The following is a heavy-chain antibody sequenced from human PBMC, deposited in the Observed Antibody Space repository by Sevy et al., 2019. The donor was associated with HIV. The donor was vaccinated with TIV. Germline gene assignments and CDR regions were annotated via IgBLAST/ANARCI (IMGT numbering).Heavy chain of an antibody. V-gene: IGHV1-24*01. CDR1: GYTLSQLS. D-gene: IGHD3-22*01. Sequence: ASVKVSCKVSGYTLSQLSMHWVRQAPGKGLEWVGTFDPEDGRTIYAQKFQGRVTMTEEKSTDTAYMELNSVNSEDTAVYYCATTKDYYDSSGYPFDYWGQGTQVTVSS. CDR3: ATTKDYYDSSGYPFDY. J-gene: IGHJ4*02. CDR2: FDPEDGRT.